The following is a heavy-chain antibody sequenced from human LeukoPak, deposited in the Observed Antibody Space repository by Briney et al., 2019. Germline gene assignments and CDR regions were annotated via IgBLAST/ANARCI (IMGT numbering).Heavy chain of an antibody. CDR3: AKLRSGTAAANWLDP. CDR1: GFTFSSYA. J-gene: IGHJ5*02. D-gene: IGHD6-13*01. V-gene: IGHV3-23*01. CDR2: ISGSGGST. Sequence: GRSLRLSCAASGFTFSSYAMSWVRQAPGKALDWVSAISGSGGSTYYADSVKGRFTISGDNSKNTLYLQMNSLRAEDTAVYYCAKLRSGTAAANWLDPWGPGTLVTVSS.